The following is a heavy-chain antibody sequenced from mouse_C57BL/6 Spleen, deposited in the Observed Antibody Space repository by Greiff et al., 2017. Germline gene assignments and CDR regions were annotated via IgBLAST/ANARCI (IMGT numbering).Heavy chain of an antibody. CDR2: IYPGDGDT. V-gene: IGHV1-82*01. CDR3: ARGGLWDAMDY. Sequence: VKLQESGPELVKPGASVKISCKASGYAFSSSWMNWVKQRPGKGLEWIGRIYPGDGDTNYNGKFKGKATLTADKSSSTAYMQLSSLTSEDSAVYFCARGGLWDAMDYWGQGTSVTVSS. D-gene: IGHD3-3*01. J-gene: IGHJ4*01. CDR1: GYAFSSSW.